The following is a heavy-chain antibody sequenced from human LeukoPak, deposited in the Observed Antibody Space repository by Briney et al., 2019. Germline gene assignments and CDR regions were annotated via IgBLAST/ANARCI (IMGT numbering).Heavy chain of an antibody. J-gene: IGHJ3*02. V-gene: IGHV4-59*12. D-gene: IGHD4-23*01. CDR2: IYYSGST. CDR3: ARGEDYGGNPPLMAFDI. Sequence: PSETLSLTCTVSGVSISSYYWSWIRQPPGKGLEWIGYIYYSGSTNYNPSLKSRVTISVDTSKNQFSLKLSSVTAADTAVYYCARGEDYGGNPPLMAFDIWGQGTMVTVSS. CDR1: GVSISSYY.